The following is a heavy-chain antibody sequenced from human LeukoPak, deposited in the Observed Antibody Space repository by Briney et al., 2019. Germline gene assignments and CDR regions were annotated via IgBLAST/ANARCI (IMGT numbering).Heavy chain of an antibody. CDR3: TRSVTRIAAPFDY. J-gene: IGHJ4*02. Sequence: GESLQISCKGSGYSFTSFWIGWVRQMPGKGLEWMGIIYPGDSDTRYSPSFQGQVTISADKSISTAYLQWSSLKASDTAMYYCTRSVTRIAAPFDYWGQGTLVTVSS. CDR1: GYSFTSFW. D-gene: IGHD6-13*01. CDR2: IYPGDSDT. V-gene: IGHV5-51*01.